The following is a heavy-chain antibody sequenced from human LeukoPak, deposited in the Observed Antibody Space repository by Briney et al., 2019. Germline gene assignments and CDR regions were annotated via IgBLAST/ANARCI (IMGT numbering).Heavy chain of an antibody. CDR3: VREGRGIVGVSAY. D-gene: IGHD1-26*01. Sequence: GGSLRLSCEASGFTFISYFMSWVRQAPGKGLEWVASIIGSGRTTKYADAVKGRFTISRDNSKNSLYLQMSSLIVDDTAVYYCVREGRGIVGVSAYWGRGTLVAVSS. J-gene: IGHJ4*02. CDR1: GFTFISYF. CDR2: IIGSGRTT. V-gene: IGHV3-23*01.